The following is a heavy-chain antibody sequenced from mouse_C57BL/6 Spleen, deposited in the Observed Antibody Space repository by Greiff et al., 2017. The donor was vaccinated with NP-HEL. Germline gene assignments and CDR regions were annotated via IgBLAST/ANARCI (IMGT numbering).Heavy chain of an antibody. Sequence: EVQLQQSGPELVKPGASVKISCKASGYTFTDYYMNWVKQSHGKSLEWIGDINPNNGGTSYNQKLKGKATLTVDKSSSTAYMELRSLTSEDSAVYYCARAYYGLYAMDYWGQGTSVTVSS. V-gene: IGHV1-26*01. CDR2: INPNNGGT. CDR1: GYTFTDYY. J-gene: IGHJ4*01. D-gene: IGHD1-1*01. CDR3: ARAYYGLYAMDY.